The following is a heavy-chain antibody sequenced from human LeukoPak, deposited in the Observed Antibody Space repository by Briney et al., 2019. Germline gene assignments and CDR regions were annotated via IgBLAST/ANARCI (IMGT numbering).Heavy chain of an antibody. V-gene: IGHV4-34*01. CDR2: INHSGST. D-gene: IGHD3-3*01. CDR3: ASSPRLYDFWSGSYNWFDP. J-gene: IGHJ5*02. CDR1: GGSISGYY. Sequence: SETLSLTCTVSGGSISGYYWSWIRQPPGKGLEWIGEINHSGSTNYNPSLKSRVTISVDTSKNQFSLKLSSVTAADTAVYYCASSPRLYDFWSGSYNWFDPWGQGTLVTVSS.